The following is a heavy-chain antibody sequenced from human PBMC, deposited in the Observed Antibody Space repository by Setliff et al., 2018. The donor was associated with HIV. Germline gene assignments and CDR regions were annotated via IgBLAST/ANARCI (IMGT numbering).Heavy chain of an antibody. V-gene: IGHV4-59*01. D-gene: IGHD6-19*01. CDR3: ARGKWLVQNFYSYYMDV. CDR1: SGSISSYY. Sequence: PSETLSLTCTVSSGSISSYYWIWIRQPPGKGLEWIRHIFYSGSTNHNPSLKGRVTISVDTSKNQFSLKLSSVTAADTAVYYCARGKWLVQNFYSYYMDVWGKGTTVTVSS. CDR2: IFYSGST. J-gene: IGHJ6*03.